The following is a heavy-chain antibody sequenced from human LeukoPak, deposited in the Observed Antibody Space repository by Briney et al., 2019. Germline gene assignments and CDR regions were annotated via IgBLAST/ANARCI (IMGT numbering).Heavy chain of an antibody. D-gene: IGHD6-13*01. V-gene: IGHV3-30*04. CDR1: GFTFSSYA. Sequence: GGSLRLSCAASGFTFSSYAMHWVRQAPGKGLEWVAVISYDRSNKYYADSVKGRFTISRDNAKNSLYLQMNSLRAEDTAVYYCARGGSSSWYLFDYWGQGTLVTVSS. J-gene: IGHJ4*02. CDR3: ARGGSSSWYLFDY. CDR2: ISYDRSNK.